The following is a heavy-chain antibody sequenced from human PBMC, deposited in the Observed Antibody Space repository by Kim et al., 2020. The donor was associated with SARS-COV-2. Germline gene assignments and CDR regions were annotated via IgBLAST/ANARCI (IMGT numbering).Heavy chain of an antibody. D-gene: IGHD6-13*01. CDR3: ARWVAAAGGPNRDFDY. J-gene: IGHJ4*02. CDR1: GGSFSGYY. CDR2: INHSGST. Sequence: SETLSLTCAVYGGSFSGYYWSWIRQPPGKGLEWIGEINHSGSTNYNPSLKSRVTISVDTSKNQFSLKLSSVTAADTAVYYCARWVAAAGGPNRDFDYWGQGTLVTVSS. V-gene: IGHV4-34*01.